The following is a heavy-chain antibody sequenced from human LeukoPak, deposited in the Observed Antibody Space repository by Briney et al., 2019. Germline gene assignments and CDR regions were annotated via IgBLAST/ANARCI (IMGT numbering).Heavy chain of an antibody. CDR3: AKDAAAAGHYYYYMDV. V-gene: IGHV3-21*05. D-gene: IGHD6-13*01. Sequence: GGSLRLSCAASGFTFSSHRMNWVRQAPGKGLEWVSDISRSSTDIHYADSVTGRFTISRDNSKNSLYLQMNSLRAEDTALYYCAKDAAAAGHYYYYMDVWGKGTTVTVSS. J-gene: IGHJ6*03. CDR1: GFTFSSHR. CDR2: ISRSSTDI.